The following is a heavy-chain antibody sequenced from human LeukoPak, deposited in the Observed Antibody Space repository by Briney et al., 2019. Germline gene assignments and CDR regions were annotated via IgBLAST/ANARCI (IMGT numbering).Heavy chain of an antibody. CDR1: GFTFSSYG. Sequence: GRSLRLSCAASGFTFSSYGMHWVRQAPGKGLEWVAVISYDGSNKYYADSVKGRFTISRDNSKNTLYLQMNSLSAEDTAVYYCARDLGYSYYGMDVWGQGTTVTVSS. J-gene: IGHJ6*02. V-gene: IGHV3-30*19. CDR3: ARDLGYSYYGMDV. CDR2: ISYDGSNK.